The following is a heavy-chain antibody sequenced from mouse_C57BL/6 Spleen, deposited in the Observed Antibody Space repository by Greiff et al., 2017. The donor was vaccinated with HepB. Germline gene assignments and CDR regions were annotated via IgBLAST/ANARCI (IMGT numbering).Heavy chain of an antibody. V-gene: IGHV5-17*01. CDR1: GFTFSDYG. J-gene: IGHJ3*01. CDR3: ARGQRIYYDYDGGFAY. D-gene: IGHD2-4*01. CDR2: ISSGSSTI. Sequence: DVKLQESGGGLVKPGGSLKLSCAASGFTFSDYGMHWVRQAPEKGLEWVAYISSGSSTIYYADTVKGRFTISRDNAKNTLFLQMTSLRSEDTAMYYCARGQRIYYDYDGGFAYWGQGTLVTVSA.